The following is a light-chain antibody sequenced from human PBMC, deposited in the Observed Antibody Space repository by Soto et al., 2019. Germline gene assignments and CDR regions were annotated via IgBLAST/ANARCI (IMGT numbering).Light chain of an antibody. V-gene: IGLV2-23*01. CDR1: SSDVGRYNL. J-gene: IGLJ3*02. Sequence: QSALTQPASVSGSPGQSITISCTGTSSDVGRYNLVSWYQQHPGKAPKLMIYEGSKRPSGVSNRFSGSKSGNTASLTISGLQAEDEADYYCCSYAGSSWVFGGGTQLTGL. CDR2: EGS. CDR3: CSYAGSSWV.